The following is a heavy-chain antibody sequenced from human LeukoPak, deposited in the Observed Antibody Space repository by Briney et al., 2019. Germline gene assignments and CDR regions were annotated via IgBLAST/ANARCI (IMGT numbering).Heavy chain of an antibody. Sequence: GGTLRLSSAASLFTFSSHGMHWVRHAPGKGLEWVTFISYDGSNKDYADSVKGRFTISRDNSKNTLYLQVDSLRPEDTAVYYCARGGAAGIYGMDVWGQGAIMTVTS. CDR3: ARGGAAGIYGMDV. CDR1: LFTFSSHG. D-gene: IGHD6-13*01. CDR2: ISYDGSNK. V-gene: IGHV3-30*02. J-gene: IGHJ6*02.